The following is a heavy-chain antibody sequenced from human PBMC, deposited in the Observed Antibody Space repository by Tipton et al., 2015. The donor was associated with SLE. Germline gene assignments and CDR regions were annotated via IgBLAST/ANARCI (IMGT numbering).Heavy chain of an antibody. V-gene: IGHV4-39*01. CDR3: ASPYCGGDCYWPVGFDY. CDR1: GGSISSSSYY. Sequence: TLSLTCTVSGGSISSSSYYWGWIRQPPGKGLEWIGSIYYSGSTYYNPSLKSRVTISVDTAKNHFSLKLSSVTAADTAVYYCASPYCGGDCYWPVGFDYWGQGTLVTVSS. J-gene: IGHJ4*02. D-gene: IGHD2-21*01. CDR2: IYYSGST.